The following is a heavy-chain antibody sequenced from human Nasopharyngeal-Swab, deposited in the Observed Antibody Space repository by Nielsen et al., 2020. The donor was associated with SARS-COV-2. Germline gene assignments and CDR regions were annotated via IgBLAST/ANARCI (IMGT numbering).Heavy chain of an antibody. J-gene: IGHJ3*02. CDR2: IKSDGSTT. Sequence: GESLKISCAASGFTFSSHWMHWVRQAPGRGLVWVSRIKSDGSTTNYADSVKGRFTISRDNAKNTLYLQMHSLRAEDTAVYYCTRDFSAAAGSFDIWGQGTMVTVSS. CDR3: TRDFSAAAGSFDI. D-gene: IGHD6-13*01. CDR1: GFTFSSHW. V-gene: IGHV3-74*01.